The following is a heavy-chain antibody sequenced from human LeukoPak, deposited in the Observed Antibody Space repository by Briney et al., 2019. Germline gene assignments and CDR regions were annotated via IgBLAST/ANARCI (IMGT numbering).Heavy chain of an antibody. Sequence: PSETLSLTCTVSGGSITGYHWSWVRQPPGKGLEWIGYIYYSGNTNYNPSLKSRVTISVDTARNQFSLKLSSVTAADTAVYYCAREGNIPSSSADYWGQGTLVTVSS. CDR1: GGSITGYH. CDR2: IYYSGNT. J-gene: IGHJ4*02. CDR3: AREGNIPSSSADY. D-gene: IGHD6-6*01. V-gene: IGHV4-59*01.